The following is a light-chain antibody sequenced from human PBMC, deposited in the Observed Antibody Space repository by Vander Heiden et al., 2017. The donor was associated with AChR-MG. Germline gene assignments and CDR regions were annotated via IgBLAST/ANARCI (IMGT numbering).Light chain of an antibody. J-gene: IGLJ3*02. Sequence: QSVLTQPPSVSAAPGQTVTISCSGSASNVGKNFVFWYQQLPGTVPKLLIYDDDQRPSGIPDRFSGSKSATSATLGITGLQAGDEANYYCDTWDSSLTAVVFGGGTMLTVL. CDR1: ASNVGKNF. CDR2: DDD. V-gene: IGLV1-51*01. CDR3: DTWDSSLTAVV.